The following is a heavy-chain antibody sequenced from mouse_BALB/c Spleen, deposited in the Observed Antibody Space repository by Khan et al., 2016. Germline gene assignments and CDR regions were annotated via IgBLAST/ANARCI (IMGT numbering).Heavy chain of an antibody. Sequence: EVELVESGGGLVKPGGSLKLTCAASGFTFSSYAMSWVRQTPAKRLEWVASISSGGSTYYPDRVKGRFTISRDNARNILNLQMSSLTSEDTAMYYCASEDYCDYGDYFDYWGQGTTLTVSS. V-gene: IGHV5-6-5*01. J-gene: IGHJ2*01. CDR3: ASEDYCDYGDYFDY. D-gene: IGHD2-13*01. CDR2: ISSGGST. CDR1: GFTFSSYA.